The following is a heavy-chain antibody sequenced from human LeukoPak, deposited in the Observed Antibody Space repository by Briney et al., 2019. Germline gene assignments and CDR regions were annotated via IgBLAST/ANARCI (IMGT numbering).Heavy chain of an antibody. CDR1: GYTFTGYY. V-gene: IGHV1-58*02. D-gene: IGHD3-22*01. CDR3: AAASYRYYYDSSGDAFDI. CDR2: IVVGSGNT. J-gene: IGHJ3*02. Sequence: SVKVSCKASGYTFTGYYMHWVRQARGQRLEWIGWIVVGSGNTNYAQKFQERVTITRDMSTSTAYMELSSLRSEDTAVYYCAAASYRYYYDSSGDAFDIWGQGTMVTVSS.